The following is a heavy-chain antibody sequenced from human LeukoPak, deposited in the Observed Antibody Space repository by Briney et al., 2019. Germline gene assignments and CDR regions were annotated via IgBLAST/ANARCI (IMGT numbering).Heavy chain of an antibody. J-gene: IGHJ6*03. V-gene: IGHV3-23*01. CDR3: ARDWYRSGYYSYLSYYYYMDV. CDR2: ISASGGST. CDR1: GFTFSSYA. D-gene: IGHD3-3*01. Sequence: PGGSLRLSCAASGFTFSSYAMSWVRQAPGKGLEWVSVISASGGSTYYADSVKGRFTISRDNAKNSLYLQMNSLRAEDTAVYYCARDWYRSGYYSYLSYYYYMDVWGKGTTVTVSS.